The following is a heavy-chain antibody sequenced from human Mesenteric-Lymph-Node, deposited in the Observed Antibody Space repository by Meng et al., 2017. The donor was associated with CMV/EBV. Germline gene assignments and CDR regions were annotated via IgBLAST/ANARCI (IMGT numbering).Heavy chain of an antibody. CDR1: GFTFSDFY. J-gene: IGHJ4*02. D-gene: IGHD1-26*01. Sequence: AASGFTFSDFYMSWIRQATGKELEWVSYIRGSSRYTNYADSVKGRFTISRDNANNSLYLQMNSLRAEDTAVYYCARVLWDVTYYFDYWGQGTLVTVSS. V-gene: IGHV3-11*06. CDR2: IRGSSRYT. CDR3: ARVLWDVTYYFDY.